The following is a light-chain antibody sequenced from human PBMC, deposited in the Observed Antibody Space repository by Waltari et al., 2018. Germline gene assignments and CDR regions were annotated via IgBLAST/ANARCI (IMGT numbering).Light chain of an antibody. V-gene: IGLV1-40*01. CDR1: SPNIGAGYD. J-gene: IGLJ3*02. CDR3: QSYDSSLSGAWV. Sequence: QSVLTPPPSVSGAPGQRVTISCTGSSPNIGAGYDVPWFQQLPGTAPKLLIYGNNNRPSGVPDRFSGSKSGTSASLAISGLQAEDEADYHCQSYDSSLSGAWVFGGGTKLTVL. CDR2: GNN.